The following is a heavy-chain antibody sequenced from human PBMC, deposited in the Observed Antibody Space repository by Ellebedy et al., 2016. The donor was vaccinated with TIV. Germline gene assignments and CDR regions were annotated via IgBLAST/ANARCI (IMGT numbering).Heavy chain of an antibody. CDR3: ARDPGIAEAGTVPSNIGFDL. CDR2: ISGSSGDT. CDR1: GFSFSDHY. V-gene: IGHV3-11*06. J-gene: IGHJ4*01. Sequence: GGSLRLSCVVSGFSFSDHYMNWIRQTPGKGLEWLSYISGSSGDTNYADSVRGRFTISRDNAKNSLYLQMNSLRAEDTAAYHCARDPGIAEAGTVPSNIGFDLWGQGTLVTVSS. D-gene: IGHD6-19*01.